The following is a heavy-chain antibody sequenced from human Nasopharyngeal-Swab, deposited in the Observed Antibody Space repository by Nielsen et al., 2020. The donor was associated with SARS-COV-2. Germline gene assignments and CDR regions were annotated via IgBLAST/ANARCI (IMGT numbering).Heavy chain of an antibody. CDR2: INHSGST. CDR1: GGSFGGYY. V-gene: IGHV4-34*01. Sequence: SETLSLTCAVYGGSFGGYYWSWIRQPPGKGLEWIGEINHSGSTNYNPSLKSRVTISVDTSKNQFSLKLSSVTAADTAVYYCARGVTMVRGVIRKAGDYFDYWGQGTLVTVSS. D-gene: IGHD3-10*01. CDR3: ARGVTMVRGVIRKAGDYFDY. J-gene: IGHJ4*02.